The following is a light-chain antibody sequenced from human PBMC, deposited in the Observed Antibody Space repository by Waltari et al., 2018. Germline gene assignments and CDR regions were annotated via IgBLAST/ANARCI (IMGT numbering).Light chain of an antibody. Sequence: QSALTQPASVSGSPGQSITISCTGTSSDVGGYDYVSWYQQHPGKATKLMIYDVNNRPSGVSSRFSGSKSGNTASLPISGLQAEYESDYYCNSYTTSSTRVVGGGTKLTVL. CDR3: NSYTTSSTRV. CDR1: SSDVGGYDY. J-gene: IGLJ3*02. V-gene: IGLV2-14*03. CDR2: DVN.